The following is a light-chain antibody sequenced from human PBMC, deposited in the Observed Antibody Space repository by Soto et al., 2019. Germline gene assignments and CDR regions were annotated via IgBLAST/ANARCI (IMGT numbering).Light chain of an antibody. CDR2: TAS. J-gene: IGKJ1*01. Sequence: DIQMTQSPSSVSASVGDRVTITCRVSQGSSSWLAWDQQKAGKAPKLLIYTASSLQSGVPSMFSGTASRTHFTLTLSSLQPEDFATSYCQQANSLPPTFGEAKKVEIK. CDR1: QGSSSW. CDR3: QQANSLPPT. V-gene: IGKV1-12*01.